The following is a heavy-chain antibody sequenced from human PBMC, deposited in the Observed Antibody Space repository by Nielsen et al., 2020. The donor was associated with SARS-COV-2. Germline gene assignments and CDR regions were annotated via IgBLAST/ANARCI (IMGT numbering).Heavy chain of an antibody. D-gene: IGHD3-22*01. CDR2: INPSGCST. V-gene: IGHV1-46*01. Sequence: ASVNVSCKASGYTFTSYYMHWVRQAPGQGLEWMGIINPSGCSTSYAQKFQGRVSMTRDTSTSTVYMELSSLRSEDTAVYYCARERFVGGIGIVVVITTVLDYWGQGTLVTVSS. CDR1: GYTFTSYY. CDR3: ARERFVGGIGIVVVITTVLDY. J-gene: IGHJ4*02.